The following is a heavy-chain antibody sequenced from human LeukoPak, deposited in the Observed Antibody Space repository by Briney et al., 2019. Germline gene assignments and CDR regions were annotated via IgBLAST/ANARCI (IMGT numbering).Heavy chain of an antibody. CDR2: IGPYSGAT. Sequence: GASVKVSCKPSGYSFSVYYIHWVRQAPGQGLEWMGWIGPYSGATDYAQRFQGRVTMTRDTSINTVYMELSRLASDDTAMYYCARDGDSSGYYLARYGLDVWGQGTTVTVSS. D-gene: IGHD3-22*01. J-gene: IGHJ6*02. CDR3: ARDGDSSGYYLARYGLDV. CDR1: GYSFSVYY. V-gene: IGHV1-2*02.